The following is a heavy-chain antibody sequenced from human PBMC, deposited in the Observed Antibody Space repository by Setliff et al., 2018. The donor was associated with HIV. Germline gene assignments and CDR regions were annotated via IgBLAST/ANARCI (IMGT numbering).Heavy chain of an antibody. CDR1: GDSITTNY. CDR2: IYYGGST. D-gene: IGHD2-15*01. V-gene: IGHV4-59*01. Sequence: SETLSLTCTVSGDSITTNYWSWIRQSPGKGLEWIGSIYYGGSTNYNPSLKSRVTISSDTSRNQVFLNLTSVTAADTAVYYCARSVKAALRAGAFDVWGQGTMVTVSS. CDR3: ARSVKAALRAGAFDV. J-gene: IGHJ3*01.